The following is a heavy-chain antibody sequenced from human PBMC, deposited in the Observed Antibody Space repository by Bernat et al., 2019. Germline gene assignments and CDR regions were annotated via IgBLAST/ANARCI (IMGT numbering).Heavy chain of an antibody. D-gene: IGHD6-19*01. CDR2: ISAYNGNT. Sequence: VRRLQAGAAVKKPGAKVKFSFKASGYTFTSYGISWVRQAPGQGLEWMGWISAYNGNTNYAQKLQGRVTITADESTSTAYMELSSLRSEDTAVYYCATGSSGWYTWFDPWGQGT. J-gene: IGHJ5*02. V-gene: IGHV1-18*01. CDR3: ATGSSGWYTWFDP. CDR1: GYTFTSYG.